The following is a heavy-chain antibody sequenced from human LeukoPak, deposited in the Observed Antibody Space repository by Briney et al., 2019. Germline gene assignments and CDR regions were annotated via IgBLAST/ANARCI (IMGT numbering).Heavy chain of an antibody. CDR2: ISAYNGNT. CDR3: ARDRYCSSTSCYAPEYFQH. CDR1: GYTFTSYG. D-gene: IGHD2-2*01. Sequence: ASVKVSCKASGYTFTSYGISWVRQAPGQGLEWMGCISAYNGNTNYAQKLQGRVTMTTDTSTSTAYMELRSLRSDDTAVYYCARDRYCSSTSCYAPEYFQHWGQGTLVTVSS. J-gene: IGHJ1*01. V-gene: IGHV1-18*04.